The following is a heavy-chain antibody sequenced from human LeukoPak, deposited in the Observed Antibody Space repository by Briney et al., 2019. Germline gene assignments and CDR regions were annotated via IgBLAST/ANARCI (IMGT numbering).Heavy chain of an antibody. J-gene: IGHJ4*02. D-gene: IGHD3-22*01. CDR3: TTDPPHYYDSSGYSDY. Sequence: RPGGYLSLSCVASGFTFSNAWMNWVRQAPGKGLEWVGRIKSKTDGATTDYAAPVKGRFTISRDDSKNTLYLQMNSLKTEDTAVYYCTTDPPHYYDSSGYSDYWGQGTLVTVSS. CDR2: IKSKTDGATT. V-gene: IGHV3-15*07. CDR1: GFTFSNAW.